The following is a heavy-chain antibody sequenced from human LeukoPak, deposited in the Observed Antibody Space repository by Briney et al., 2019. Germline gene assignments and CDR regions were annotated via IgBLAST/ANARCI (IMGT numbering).Heavy chain of an antibody. Sequence: PGGSLRLSCAASGFTFSSYAMHWVRQAPGKGLEWVAVISYDGSNKYYADSVKDRFTISRDNSKSTLYLQMNSLRGEDTAVYYCARDGRVGAIGAYFDYWGQGTLVTVSS. J-gene: IGHJ4*02. CDR3: ARDGRVGAIGAYFDY. CDR1: GFTFSSYA. D-gene: IGHD1-26*01. V-gene: IGHV3-30-3*01. CDR2: ISYDGSNK.